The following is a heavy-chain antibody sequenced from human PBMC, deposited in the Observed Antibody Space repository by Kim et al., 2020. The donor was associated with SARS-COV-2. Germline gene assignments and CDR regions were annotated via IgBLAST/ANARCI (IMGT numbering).Heavy chain of an antibody. J-gene: IGHJ4*02. CDR3: ATVGIEYGENYFDY. CDR2: INSEGSST. V-gene: IGHV3-74*01. D-gene: IGHD4-17*01. CDR1: GFTFSSYW. Sequence: GGSLRLSCAASGFTFSSYWMHWVRQAPGKGLVWVSRINSEGSSTSYADSVKGRFTISRDNAKNTLYLQMNSLRAEDTAVYYCATVGIEYGENYFDYWGQGTLVTVSS.